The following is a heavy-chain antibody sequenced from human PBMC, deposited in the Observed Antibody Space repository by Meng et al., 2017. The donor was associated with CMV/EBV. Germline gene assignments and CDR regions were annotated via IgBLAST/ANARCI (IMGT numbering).Heavy chain of an antibody. CDR3: ARGSHSSSWLN. J-gene: IGHJ4*02. Sequence: GESLKISCAASGFTFSDYYMSWIRQAPGKGLEWVSYISSSGSTIYYADSVKGRFTISRDNAKNSLYLQMNSLRAEDTAVYYCARGSHSSSWLNWGQGTLVTVSP. CDR2: ISSSGSTI. D-gene: IGHD6-13*01. V-gene: IGHV3-11*01. CDR1: GFTFSDYY.